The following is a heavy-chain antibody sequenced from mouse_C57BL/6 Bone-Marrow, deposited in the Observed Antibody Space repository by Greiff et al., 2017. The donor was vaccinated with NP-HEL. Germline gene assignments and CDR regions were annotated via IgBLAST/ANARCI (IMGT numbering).Heavy chain of an antibody. D-gene: IGHD2-2*01. CDR2: ISYSGST. J-gene: IGHJ4*01. Sequence: EVQLQQSGPGLAKPSQTLSLTCSVTGYSITSDYWNWIRQFPGNKLEYMGYISYSGSTYYNPSLKSRISITRDTSKNQYYLQLSSVTTEDTATYYCARWLRGCMDYWGQGTSVTVSS. CDR1: GYSITSDY. V-gene: IGHV3-8*01. CDR3: ARWLRGCMDY.